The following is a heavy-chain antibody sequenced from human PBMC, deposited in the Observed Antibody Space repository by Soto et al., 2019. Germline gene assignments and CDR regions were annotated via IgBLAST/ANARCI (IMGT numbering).Heavy chain of an antibody. J-gene: IGHJ4*02. D-gene: IGHD6-13*01. Sequence: PGGSLRLSCAASGFIFSDYSMNWVRQAPGKGLEWVSSISGSRGYIYYGDSVKGRFTISRDNAKNSVVLQMKNLRAEDKAVYYCERAWAAALDYWGPGTLVTVSS. CDR2: ISGSRGYI. V-gene: IGHV3-21*01. CDR3: ERAWAAALDY. CDR1: GFIFSDYS.